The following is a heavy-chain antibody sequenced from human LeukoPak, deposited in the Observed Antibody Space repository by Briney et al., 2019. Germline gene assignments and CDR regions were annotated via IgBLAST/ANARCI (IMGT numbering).Heavy chain of an antibody. Sequence: PGGSLRLSCAASGFTFSSYAMSWVRQAPGKGLEWVGRIKSKTDGGTTDYAAPVKGRFTISRDDSKNTLYLQMNSLKTEDTAVYYCTTLGYSGYESGDYWGQGTLVTVSS. CDR2: IKSKTDGGTT. CDR1: GFTFSSYA. J-gene: IGHJ4*02. CDR3: TTLGYSGYESGDY. D-gene: IGHD5-12*01. V-gene: IGHV3-15*01.